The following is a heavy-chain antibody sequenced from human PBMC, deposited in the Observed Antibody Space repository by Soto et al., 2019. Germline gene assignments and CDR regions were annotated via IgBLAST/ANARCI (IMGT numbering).Heavy chain of an antibody. CDR3: ASPTKPLYYYYGMDV. Sequence: QVQLVQSGAEVKKPGSSVKVSCKASGGTFSSYAISWVRQAPGQGLEWMGGIIPIFGTANYAQKFQGRVPITADESTSTAYMELSSLRSEDTAGYYCASPTKPLYYYYGMDVWGQGTTVTVSS. V-gene: IGHV1-69*12. D-gene: IGHD1-1*01. CDR1: GGTFSSYA. CDR2: IIPIFGTA. J-gene: IGHJ6*02.